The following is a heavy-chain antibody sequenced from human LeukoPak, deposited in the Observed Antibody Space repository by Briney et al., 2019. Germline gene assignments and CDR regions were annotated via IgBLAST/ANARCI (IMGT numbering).Heavy chain of an antibody. CDR3: ARGGPYSSGWYYFDY. D-gene: IGHD6-19*01. CDR2: IYSSGST. CDR1: GGSLSSYY. J-gene: IGHJ4*02. Sequence: SGTPSLTCPVFGGSLSSYYWGWIRQPPRKGLEWIGYIYSSGSTNYNPSLKSRVTISVDTSKNQFSLKLSSVTAADTAVYYCARGGPYSSGWYYFDYWGQGTLVTVSS. V-gene: IGHV4-59*01.